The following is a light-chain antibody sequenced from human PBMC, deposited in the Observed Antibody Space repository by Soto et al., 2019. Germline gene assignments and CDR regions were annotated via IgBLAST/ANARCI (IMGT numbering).Light chain of an antibody. J-gene: IGKJ1*01. CDR1: QDIRSH. Sequence: ENVLTQSPGTLSLSPGERVTLSCRASQDIRSHLAWYQQKPGQAPRLLIYDASTRATGIPDRFSGSGSGTDFTLTISRLEPEDFAVYYCQQYGGSPRTFGQGTKVDIK. CDR2: DAS. CDR3: QQYGGSPRT. V-gene: IGKV3-20*01.